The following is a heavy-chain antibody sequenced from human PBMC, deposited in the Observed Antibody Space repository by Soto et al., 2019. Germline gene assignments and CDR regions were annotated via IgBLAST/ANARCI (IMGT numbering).Heavy chain of an antibody. CDR1: GFSLSTSGMC. V-gene: IGHV2-70*01. CDR2: IDWDDDK. CDR3: ARSPRYSGNWGDYYYYGMDV. D-gene: IGHD1-26*01. Sequence: PTLVNPTQTLTLTCTFSGFSLSTSGMCVSWIRQPPGKALEWLALIDWDDDKYYSTSLKTRLTISKDTSKNQVVLTMTNMDPVDTATYYCARSPRYSGNWGDYYYYGMDVWGQGTTVTVSS. J-gene: IGHJ6*02.